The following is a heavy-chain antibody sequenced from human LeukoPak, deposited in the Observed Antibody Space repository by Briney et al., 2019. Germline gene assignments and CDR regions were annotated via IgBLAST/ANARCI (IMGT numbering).Heavy chain of an antibody. V-gene: IGHV6-1*01. CDR3: ARSLWGGALDI. CDR2: TYYRSKWLN. Sequence: SQTLSLTCAISGDSVSSNNAVWNWISQSPSRGLEWLGRTYYRSKWLNDSAVSVKSRITINPDTSKNQISLQLNSVTPEGTAVYYCARSLWGGALDIWGQGTTVAVSP. D-gene: IGHD3-16*01. CDR1: GDSVSSNNAV. J-gene: IGHJ3*02.